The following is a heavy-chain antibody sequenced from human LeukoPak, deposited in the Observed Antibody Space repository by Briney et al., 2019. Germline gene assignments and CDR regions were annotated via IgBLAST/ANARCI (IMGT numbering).Heavy chain of an antibody. CDR1: GGSFSGYY. V-gene: IGHV3-66*01. CDR2: IYSGGST. Sequence: ETLSLTCAVYGGSFSGYYMSWVRQAPGKGLEWVSVIYSGGSTYYADSVKGRFTISRDNSKNTLYLQMNSLRAEDTAVYYCARGSRWGQGTLVTVSS. CDR3: ARGSR. J-gene: IGHJ4*02.